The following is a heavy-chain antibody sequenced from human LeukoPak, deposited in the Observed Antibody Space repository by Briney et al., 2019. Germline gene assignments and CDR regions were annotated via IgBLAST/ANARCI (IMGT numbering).Heavy chain of an antibody. V-gene: IGHV4-4*02. CDR1: GGSISSTNW. D-gene: IGHD1-26*01. J-gene: IGHJ4*02. CDR3: SRESGAFSPFGY. CDR2: ISLSGVT. Sequence: PSETLSLTCGVSGGSISSTNWWSWVRQPPGQGLEWIGEISLSGVTNYNPSLKSRVTMSLDRPKNHLSLTLTSVTAADTAVYYCSRESGAFSPFGYWGQGTLVTVSS.